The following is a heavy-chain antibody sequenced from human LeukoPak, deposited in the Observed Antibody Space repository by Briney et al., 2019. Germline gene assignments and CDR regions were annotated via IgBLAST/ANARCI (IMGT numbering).Heavy chain of an antibody. Sequence: PGGSLRLSCAASGFTFSRFWMSWVRQAPGKGLEWVANIKQDGSEKYYVDSVKGRFTISRDNAKNSLYLQMNSLRAEDTAVYYCARDPRYYYDDSAYYGRPLDYWGQGTLVTVSS. CDR1: GFTFSRFW. D-gene: IGHD3-22*01. V-gene: IGHV3-7*01. CDR3: ARDPRYYYDDSAYYGRPLDY. J-gene: IGHJ4*02. CDR2: IKQDGSEK.